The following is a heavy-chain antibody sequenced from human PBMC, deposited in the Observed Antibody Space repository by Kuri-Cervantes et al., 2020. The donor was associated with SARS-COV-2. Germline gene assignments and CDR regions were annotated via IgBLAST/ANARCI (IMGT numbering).Heavy chain of an antibody. D-gene: IGHD3-3*01. CDR1: GFTFSSYA. Sequence: GESLKISCAVSGFTFSSYAMHWVRQAPGRGLEWVAVISYDGSKNFYADSVKGRLTTSRDNSKNTLYMQMNSLRAEDTAVYYCARDRETFRLGDAFDIWGQGTMVTVSS. V-gene: IGHV3-30*04. CDR3: ARDRETFRLGDAFDI. J-gene: IGHJ3*02. CDR2: ISYDGSKN.